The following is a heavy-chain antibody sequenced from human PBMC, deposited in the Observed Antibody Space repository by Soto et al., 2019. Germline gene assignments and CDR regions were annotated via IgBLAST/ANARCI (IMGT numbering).Heavy chain of an antibody. D-gene: IGHD6-19*01. CDR3: ARVHVMVVAGSTFDY. Sequence: ETLSLTCTVSGDSISSGSYWGWIRQPPGEGPEWIASIYHGGTTFYNPSLKSRISISVDTSKNQFSLRLTSVTAADTATYYCARVHVMVVAGSTFDYWGPGTLVTVSS. V-gene: IGHV4-38-2*02. CDR2: IYHGGTT. CDR1: GDSISSGSY. J-gene: IGHJ4*03.